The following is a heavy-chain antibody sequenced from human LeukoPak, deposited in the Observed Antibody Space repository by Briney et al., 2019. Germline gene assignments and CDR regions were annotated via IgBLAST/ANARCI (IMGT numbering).Heavy chain of an antibody. Sequence: ASVKVSCKASGYTFTGYYMHWVRQAPGQGLEWMGWINPNSGGTNYAQKFQGRVTMTRDTSISTAYMELSRLRSDDTAVYYCAGEYYDILTGLDSDYWGQGTLVTVSS. J-gene: IGHJ4*02. CDR1: GYTFTGYY. CDR3: AGEYYDILTGLDSDY. V-gene: IGHV1-2*02. CDR2: INPNSGGT. D-gene: IGHD3-9*01.